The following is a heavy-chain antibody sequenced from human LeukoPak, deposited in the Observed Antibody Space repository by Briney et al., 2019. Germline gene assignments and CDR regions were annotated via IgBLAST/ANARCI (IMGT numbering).Heavy chain of an antibody. D-gene: IGHD1-26*01. V-gene: IGHV3-43*01. CDR3: AKGHIVGAITEFDY. CDR1: GFTFDDYT. J-gene: IGHJ4*02. Sequence: PGGSLRLSCAASGFTFDDYTMHWVRQTPGKGLEWVSLISWDGGSTYYADSVKGRFTISRDNSKNSLYLQMNSLRTEDTALYCCAKGHIVGAITEFDYWGQGTLVTVSS. CDR2: ISWDGGST.